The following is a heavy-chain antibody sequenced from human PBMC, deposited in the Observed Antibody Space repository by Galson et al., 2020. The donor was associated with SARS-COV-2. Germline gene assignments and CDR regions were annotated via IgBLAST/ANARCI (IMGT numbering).Heavy chain of an antibody. D-gene: IGHD3-10*01. CDR3: AKAMVRGVNPQLNWFDP. J-gene: IGHJ5*02. Sequence: SLKIPCAASGFTFDDYAMHWVRQAPGKGLEWVSGISWNSGSIGYADSVKGRFTISRDNAKNSLYLQMNSLRAEDTALYYCAKAMVRGVNPQLNWFDPWGQGTLVTVSS. CDR2: ISWNSGSI. CDR1: GFTFDDYA. V-gene: IGHV3-9*01.